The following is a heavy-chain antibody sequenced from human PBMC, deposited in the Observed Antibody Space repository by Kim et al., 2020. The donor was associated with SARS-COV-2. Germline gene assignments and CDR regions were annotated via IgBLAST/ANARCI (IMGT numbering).Heavy chain of an antibody. Sequence: TKHYAKRVKGRVTISRDNATNSVSLQMNSLGDDDAAVYYCVRDRLYAFDIWGQGTMVTVSS. CDR3: VRDRLYAFDI. V-gene: IGHV3-48*02. CDR2: TK. J-gene: IGHJ3*02.